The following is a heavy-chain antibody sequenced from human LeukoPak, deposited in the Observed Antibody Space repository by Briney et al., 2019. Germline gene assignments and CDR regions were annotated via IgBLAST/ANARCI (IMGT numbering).Heavy chain of an antibody. CDR2: IWYDGSNK. Sequence: PGGSLRLSCAASGFTFSNYGMHWVRQAPGKGLEWVAFIWYDGSNKYYADSVKGRFTISRDNSKNTLSLQMNSLRAEGTAVFYCAKDRGGTNFDYWGQGTLVTVSS. J-gene: IGHJ4*02. CDR1: GFTFSNYG. CDR3: AKDRGGTNFDY. D-gene: IGHD1-1*01. V-gene: IGHV3-30*02.